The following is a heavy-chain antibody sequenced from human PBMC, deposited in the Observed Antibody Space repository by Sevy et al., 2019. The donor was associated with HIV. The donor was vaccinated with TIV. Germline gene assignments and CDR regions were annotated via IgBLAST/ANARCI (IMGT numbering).Heavy chain of an antibody. CDR1: GFTFSNYW. CDR2: INSEGSFT. V-gene: IGHV3-74*01. CDR3: VRYQYYYGMDV. D-gene: IGHD3-16*01. Sequence: GGFLRLSCAASGFTFSNYWMHWVRQVPGKGLAWIARINSEGSFTSYADVVKGRFTISRDNANNTLHLHMKSLRAEVTAVYYCVRYQYYYGMDVWGQGTTVTVSS. J-gene: IGHJ6*02.